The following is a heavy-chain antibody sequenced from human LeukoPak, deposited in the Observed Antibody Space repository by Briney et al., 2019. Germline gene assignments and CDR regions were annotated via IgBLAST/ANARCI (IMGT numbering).Heavy chain of an antibody. CDR3: ARHGERRRAPSKFFGVVSGYMDV. Sequence: SETLSLTCAVYGGSFSGYVWNWIRQPPGKGLEWIGEINHRGSTDYNPSLESRVTISVDTSKSQFSLTLSSVTAADTAVYYCARHGERRRAPSKFFGVVSGYMDVWGKGTTVTVSS. CDR2: INHRGST. V-gene: IGHV4-34*01. D-gene: IGHD3-3*01. J-gene: IGHJ6*03. CDR1: GGSFSGYV.